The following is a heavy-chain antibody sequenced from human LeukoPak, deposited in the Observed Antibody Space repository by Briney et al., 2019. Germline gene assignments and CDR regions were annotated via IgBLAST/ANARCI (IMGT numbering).Heavy chain of an antibody. CDR3: AKWGPYCVGDYCPALDS. J-gene: IGHJ4*02. CDR1: RFTFSNYW. D-gene: IGHD2-21*02. CDR2: ISQDGSKK. Sequence: GGSLRLSCVASRFTFSNYWMRWVRQAPGKGLEWVAKISQDGSKKRYADSMKGRFTISRGNAKESLYLQLNSLRAEDTAVYYCAKWGPYCVGDYCPALDSWGPGTLVTVSS. V-gene: IGHV3-7*01.